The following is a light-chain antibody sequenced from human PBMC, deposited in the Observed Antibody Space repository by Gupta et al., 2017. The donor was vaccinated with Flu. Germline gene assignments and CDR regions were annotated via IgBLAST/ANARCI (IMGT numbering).Light chain of an antibody. V-gene: IGLV6-57*01. CDR2: EDN. CDR3: HSYDTTSQV. Sequence: FMLTQPHSLSESPGKTVTISCTRSSGGIASHFVQWYQQRPGRSPSTVSYEDNQRPSGVPDRFSGSIDRSSNSASLTISGLKTEDEAYYYCHSYDTTSQVFGGGTRLTVL. J-gene: IGLJ3*02. CDR1: SGGIASHF.